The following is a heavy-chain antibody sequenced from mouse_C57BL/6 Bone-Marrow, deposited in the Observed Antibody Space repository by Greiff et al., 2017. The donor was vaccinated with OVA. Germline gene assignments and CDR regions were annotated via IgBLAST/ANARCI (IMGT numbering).Heavy chain of an antibody. CDR2: IYPGSGST. J-gene: IGHJ2*01. Sequence: QVQLQQPGAELVKPGASVKMSCKASGYTFTSYWITWVKQRPGQGLEWIGDIYPGSGSTNYNEKFKSKATLTVDTASSTAYMQLSSLTSEDSAVYYCASPYGNYGDFDYWGQGTTLTVSS. CDR3: ASPYGNYGDFDY. D-gene: IGHD2-1*01. V-gene: IGHV1-55*01. CDR1: GYTFTSYW.